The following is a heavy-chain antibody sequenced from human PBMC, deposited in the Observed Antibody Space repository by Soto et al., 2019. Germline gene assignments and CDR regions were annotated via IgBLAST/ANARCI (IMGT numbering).Heavy chain of an antibody. Sequence: SSVKLSCKVSGYTFTSYDIKWVRQATGQGLEWMGWMNPKSGNTGYAQEFEGRVTMTRNTSISTTYMELSSLRSEHTAVYYCARFYNGMDDWGQGTTVTV. CDR1: GYTFTSYD. CDR3: ARFYNGMDD. J-gene: IGHJ6*02. CDR2: MNPKSGNT. V-gene: IGHV1-8*01.